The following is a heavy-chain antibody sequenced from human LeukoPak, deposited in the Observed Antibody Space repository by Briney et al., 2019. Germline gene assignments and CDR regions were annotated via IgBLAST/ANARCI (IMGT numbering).Heavy chain of an antibody. D-gene: IGHD3-22*01. CDR1: GFTFSSYG. Sequence: PGGSLGLSCAASGFTFSSYGMHWVRQAPGKGLEWVAVISYDGSNKYYADSVKGRFTISRDNSKNTLYLQMNSLRAEDTAVYYCAKDGPYYDSSGVDYWGQGTLVTVSS. CDR2: ISYDGSNK. V-gene: IGHV3-30*18. J-gene: IGHJ4*02. CDR3: AKDGPYYDSSGVDY.